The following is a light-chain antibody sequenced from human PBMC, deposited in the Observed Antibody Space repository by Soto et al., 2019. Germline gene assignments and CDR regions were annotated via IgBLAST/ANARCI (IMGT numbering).Light chain of an antibody. J-gene: IGKJ5*01. Sequence: DIHMTQSPSTLSASVGDRVTITCRASQSISSWLAWYQQKPGKAPKLLIYDASNLETGVPSRFSGSGSGTDFTFTISSLQPEDIATYYCQQYDNFPRAINFGQGTRLEIK. CDR2: DAS. V-gene: IGKV1-33*01. CDR1: QSISSW. CDR3: QQYDNFPRAIN.